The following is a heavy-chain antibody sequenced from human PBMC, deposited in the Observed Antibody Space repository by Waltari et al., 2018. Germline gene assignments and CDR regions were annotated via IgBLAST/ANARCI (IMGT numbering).Heavy chain of an antibody. CDR3: ARDRRPYCSGGSCYSGDY. CDR2: IIPIFGKA. D-gene: IGHD2-15*01. J-gene: IGHJ4*02. Sequence: QVQLVQSGAEVKKPGSSVKVSCKASGGTFSSYAISWVRQAPGQGLEWMGGIIPIFGKANDAQKFQGRATITADEATSTAYMELSSRRSEDTAVYYCARDRRPYCSGGSCYSGDYWGQGTLVTVSS. V-gene: IGHV1-69*13. CDR1: GGTFSSYA.